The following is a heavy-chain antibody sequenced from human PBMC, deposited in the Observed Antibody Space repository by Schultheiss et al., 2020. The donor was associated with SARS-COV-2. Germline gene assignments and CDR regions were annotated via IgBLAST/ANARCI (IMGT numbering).Heavy chain of an antibody. J-gene: IGHJ6*02. D-gene: IGHD6-13*01. Sequence: GGSLRLSCTASGFTFGDYAMSWVRQAPGKGLEWVSYISSRDRTIYYADSMKGRFTISRDNAKNSLYLQMNSLRAEDTAVYYCARGVAAAVDRFLPIYYYYGMDVWGQGTTVTVSS. CDR1: GFTFGDYA. V-gene: IGHV3-48*01. CDR2: ISSRDRTI. CDR3: ARGVAAAVDRFLPIYYYYGMDV.